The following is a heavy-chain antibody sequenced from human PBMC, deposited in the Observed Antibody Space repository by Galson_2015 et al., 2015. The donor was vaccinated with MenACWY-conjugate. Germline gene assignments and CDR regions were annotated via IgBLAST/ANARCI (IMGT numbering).Heavy chain of an antibody. CDR1: GSSFSSFW. V-gene: IGHV5-51*01. CDR2: IYPGDSDT. Sequence: QSGAEVKKPGESLKMSCKASGSSFSSFWIGWVRQMPGKGLEWMGIIYPGDSDTRYSPSFQGQVTISADTSISTVYLQWTRLQASDTAIYYCARHPPGGRGMDVWGQGTTVTVSS. D-gene: IGHD1-26*01. CDR3: ARHPPGGRGMDV. J-gene: IGHJ6*02.